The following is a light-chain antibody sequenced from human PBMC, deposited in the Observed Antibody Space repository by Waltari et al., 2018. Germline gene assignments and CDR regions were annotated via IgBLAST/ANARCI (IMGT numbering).Light chain of an antibody. V-gene: IGLV1-44*01. J-gene: IGLJ2*01. CDR1: SSNIGSNT. CDR2: SYN. Sequence: QSVLTQPPSASGTPGQRVTISCSGSSSNIGSNTVNWYQQLPGTAPKLLIYSYNQRPSGVPDRCSGSKSGTSASLAISGLQSEDEADYYCAAWDDSLNGVVFGGRTKLTVL. CDR3: AAWDDSLNGVV.